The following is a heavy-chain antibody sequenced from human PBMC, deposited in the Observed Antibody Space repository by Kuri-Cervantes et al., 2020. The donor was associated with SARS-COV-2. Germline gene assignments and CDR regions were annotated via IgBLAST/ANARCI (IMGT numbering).Heavy chain of an antibody. CDR2: IYSGGST. CDR1: GLTVRSNY. J-gene: IGHJ6*02. Sequence: GGSLRLSCAASGLTVRSNYMSWVRQAPGKGLEWVSVIYSGGSTYYADSVKGRFTISRDRSKNMLYLQMNSLRAEDTAVYYCARERYGDYVSPYQYYGMDVWGQGTTVTVSS. V-gene: IGHV3-53*01. CDR3: ARERYGDYVSPYQYYGMDV. D-gene: IGHD4-17*01.